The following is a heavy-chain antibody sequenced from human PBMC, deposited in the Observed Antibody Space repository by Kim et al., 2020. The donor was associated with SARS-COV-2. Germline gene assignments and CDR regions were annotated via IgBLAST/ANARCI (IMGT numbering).Heavy chain of an antibody. Sequence: APGQGLAWMGGISPIFGKANYAQNVQGSVTMTADESTTTVFLELDSLRSDDTAVYYCARERGNSYGFDYWGQGTLVTVSS. J-gene: IGHJ4*02. CDR2: ISPIFGKA. V-gene: IGHV1-69*01. CDR3: ARERGNSYGFDY. D-gene: IGHD1-26*01.